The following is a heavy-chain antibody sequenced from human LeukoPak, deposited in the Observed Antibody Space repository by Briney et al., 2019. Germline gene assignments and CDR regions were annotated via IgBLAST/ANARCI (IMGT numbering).Heavy chain of an antibody. J-gene: IGHJ5*02. V-gene: IGHV3-21*01. CDR2: ISSSSSYI. D-gene: IGHD3-10*01. Sequence: GGSLRLSCAASGFTFSSYSMNWVRQAPGKGLEWVSSISSSSSYIYYADSVKGRFTISRDNAKNSLYLQMNSLRAEDTAVYYCARVPLATRITMVRGVISWFDPWGQGTLVTVST. CDR3: ARVPLATRITMVRGVISWFDP. CDR1: GFTFSSYS.